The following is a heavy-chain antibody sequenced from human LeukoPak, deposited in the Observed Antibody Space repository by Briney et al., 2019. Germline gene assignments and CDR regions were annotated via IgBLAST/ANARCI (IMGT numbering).Heavy chain of an antibody. V-gene: IGHV3-30*18. CDR1: GFTFSSYG. D-gene: IGHD6-13*01. J-gene: IGHJ4*02. CDR2: ISYDGSNK. Sequence: PGRSLRLSCAASGFTFSSYGMHWVRQAPGKGLEWVAVISYDGSNKYYAASVKGRFTISRDNSKNTLYLQMNSLRAEDTAVYYCAKVGQQLVLDYWGQGTLVTVSS. CDR3: AKVGQQLVLDY.